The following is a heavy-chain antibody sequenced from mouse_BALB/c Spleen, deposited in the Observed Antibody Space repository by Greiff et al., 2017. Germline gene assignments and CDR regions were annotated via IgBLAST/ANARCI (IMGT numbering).Heavy chain of an antibody. CDR2: IRNKANGYTT. CDR1: GFTFTDYY. CDR3: ARPYGNDRYFDD. Sequence: EVKLMESGGGLVQPGGSLRLSCATSGFTFTDYYMSWVRQPPGKALEWVGFIRNKANGYTTEYSVSVKGRFTIYRDNTKSFLYLQMNTQRAEDSATSYDARPYGNDRYFDDWGEGTTVTVSS. J-gene: IGHJ1*01. D-gene: IGHD2-2*01. V-gene: IGHV7-3*02.